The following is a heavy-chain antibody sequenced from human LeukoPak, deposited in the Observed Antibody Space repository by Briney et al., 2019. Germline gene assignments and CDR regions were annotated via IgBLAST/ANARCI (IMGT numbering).Heavy chain of an antibody. J-gene: IGHJ4*02. D-gene: IGHD5-24*01. CDR1: GFTVSSNY. CDR2: ISSSGSPI. CDR3: ARTMAF. V-gene: IGHV3-48*03. Sequence: GGSLRLSCAASGFTVSSNYVNWVRQAPGKGLEWVSDISSSGSPIYYADSVKGRFTVSRDNAKNSLYLQMSSLRAEDTAVYYCARTMAFWGQGTLVAVSS.